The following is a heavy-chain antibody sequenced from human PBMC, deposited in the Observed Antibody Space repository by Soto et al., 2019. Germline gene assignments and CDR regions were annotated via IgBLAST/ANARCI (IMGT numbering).Heavy chain of an antibody. V-gene: IGHV3-30*18. CDR3: AKIVWPGYCTTSSCYVFDY. J-gene: IGHJ4*02. CDR1: GFTFSSYV. D-gene: IGHD2-2*03. CDR2: ILNDGSNK. Sequence: QVQLVESGGDVVQPGRSLRLSCEASGFTFSSYVMHWVRQAPGKGLEWVAVILNDGSNKYYIDSVKGRFTISRDNSKSTLYLQMNSLKVEDTAVYYCAKIVWPGYCTTSSCYVFDYWGQGTLVTVSS.